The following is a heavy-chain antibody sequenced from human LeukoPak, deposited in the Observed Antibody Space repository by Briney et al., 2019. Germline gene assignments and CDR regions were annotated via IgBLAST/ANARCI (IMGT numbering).Heavy chain of an antibody. CDR2: IRSKANSYAT. Sequence: PGGSLKLSCAASGFTSSGSAMHWVRQASGKELEWVGRIRSKANSYATAYAASVKGRFTISRDDSKNTAYLQMNSLKTEDTAVYYCTRHTEWEGGYYYYMDVWGKGTTVTVSS. J-gene: IGHJ6*03. V-gene: IGHV3-73*01. CDR1: GFTSSGSA. CDR3: TRHTEWEGGYYYYMDV. D-gene: IGHD1-26*01.